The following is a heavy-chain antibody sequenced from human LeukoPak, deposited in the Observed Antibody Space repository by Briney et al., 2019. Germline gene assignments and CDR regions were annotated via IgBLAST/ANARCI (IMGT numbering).Heavy chain of an antibody. Sequence: PGRSLRLSCAASEFTLSIYAMHWVRQAPGKGLEWVAVMSFDGSNKFYTDSVKGRFTISRDNSKNTLYLQMNSLRVEDTAVYYCAKGMWVVRGVIGDAFDIWGQGTMVTVSS. D-gene: IGHD3-10*01. CDR2: MSFDGSNK. CDR3: AKGMWVVRGVIGDAFDI. V-gene: IGHV3-30*18. J-gene: IGHJ3*02. CDR1: EFTLSIYA.